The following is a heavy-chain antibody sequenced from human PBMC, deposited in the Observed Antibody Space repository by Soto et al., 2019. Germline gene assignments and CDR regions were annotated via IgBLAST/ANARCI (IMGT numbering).Heavy chain of an antibody. CDR1: GGSFSSHY. CDR3: ARQDGYYYYMDV. V-gene: IGHV4-59*08. J-gene: IGHJ6*03. Sequence: QVELQESGPGLVKPSETLSLTCNVSGGSFSSHYWSWIRQPPGEGMEWIGYVLYTGGTKYNPYLRSRVLISVDTSKNQFARKLRSVTAADTAVYYCARQDGYYYYMDVWGKGTTVTVSS. CDR2: VLYTGGT.